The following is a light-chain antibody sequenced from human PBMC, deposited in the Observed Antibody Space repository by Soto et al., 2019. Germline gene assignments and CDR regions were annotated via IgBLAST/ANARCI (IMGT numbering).Light chain of an antibody. J-gene: IGLJ2*01. V-gene: IGLV2-11*01. CDR1: SSDVGGYNY. CDR3: CSYAGSYTGV. CDR2: DVS. Sequence: QSALTQPRSVSGSPGQSVTISCTGTSSDVGGYNYVSRYQQHPGKAPKLMIYDVSKRPSGVPDRFSGSKSGNTASLTISGLQAEDEADYYCCSYAGSYTGVFGGGTKVTVL.